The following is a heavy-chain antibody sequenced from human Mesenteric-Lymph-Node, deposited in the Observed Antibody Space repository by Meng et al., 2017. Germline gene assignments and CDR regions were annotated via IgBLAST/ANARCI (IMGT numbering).Heavy chain of an antibody. CDR3: ARETTVGLN. D-gene: IGHD4-23*01. CDR2: MNPNSGNT. V-gene: IGHV1-8*02. J-gene: IGHJ4*02. CDR1: GYTFTGYY. Sequence: ASVKVSCKASGYTFTGYYIHWVRQAPGQGLEWMGWMNPNSGNTGYAQKFQGRVTMTRNTSISTAYMELSSLRSEDTAVYYCARETTVGLNWGQGTLVTVSS.